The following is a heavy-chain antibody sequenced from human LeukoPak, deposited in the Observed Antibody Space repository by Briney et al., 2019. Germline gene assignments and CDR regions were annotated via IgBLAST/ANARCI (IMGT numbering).Heavy chain of an antibody. Sequence: GGSLRLSCAASGFTFSSYGMHWVRQAPGKGLEWVGFIRSKAYGGTTEYAASVKGRFTISRDDSKSIAYLQMNSLKTEDTAVYYCTRWRYSSSYYYYYYMDVWGKGTTVTVSS. CDR2: IRSKAYGGTT. CDR3: TRWRYSSSYYYYYYMDV. V-gene: IGHV3-49*04. D-gene: IGHD6-6*01. CDR1: GFTFSSYG. J-gene: IGHJ6*03.